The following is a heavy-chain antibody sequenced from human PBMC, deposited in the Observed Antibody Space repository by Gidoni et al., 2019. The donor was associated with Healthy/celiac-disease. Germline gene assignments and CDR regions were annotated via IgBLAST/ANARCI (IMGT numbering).Heavy chain of an antibody. CDR3: ARVNPPMTQGDIGNGDY. CDR1: GGSISSGSYY. CDR2: IYTSGST. V-gene: IGHV4-61*02. D-gene: IGHD3-16*01. J-gene: IGHJ4*02. Sequence: QVQLQESGPGLVKPSQTLSLTCTVSGGSISSGSYYWSWIRPPAGKGLEWIGRIYTSGSTNYHPSLKSRVTISVDTSKNQFSLKLSSVTAADTAVYYCARVNPPMTQGDIGNGDYWGQGTLVTVSS.